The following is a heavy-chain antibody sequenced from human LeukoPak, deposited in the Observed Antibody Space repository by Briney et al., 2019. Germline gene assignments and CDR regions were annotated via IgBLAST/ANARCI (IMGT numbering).Heavy chain of an antibody. D-gene: IGHD5-12*01. V-gene: IGHV3-21*01. Sequence: GGSLRLSCAASGVTFSSYSRNWVRQPPGKGLEWVASISSSSSYIYYADSVKGRFTISRDNAKNSLYLQMSSLRAEDTAVYYCARGWRSYSGYDSGFDYWGQGTLVTVSS. CDR1: GVTFSSYS. CDR3: ARGWRSYSGYDSGFDY. CDR2: ISSSSSYI. J-gene: IGHJ4*02.